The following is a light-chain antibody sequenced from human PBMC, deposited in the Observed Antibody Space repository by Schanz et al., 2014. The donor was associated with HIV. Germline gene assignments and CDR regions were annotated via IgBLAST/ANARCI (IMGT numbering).Light chain of an antibody. J-gene: IGKJ2*01. CDR1: QSISNW. Sequence: DIQMTQSPSTLSASVGDRVTITCRASQSISNWLAWYQQRPGKAPKVLIYAASTLQRGVPSRFSGSGSGTEFTLSISSLQSDDFATYYCLQYNDDVYTFGQGTKLEIK. V-gene: IGKV1-5*01. CDR2: AAS. CDR3: LQYNDDVYT.